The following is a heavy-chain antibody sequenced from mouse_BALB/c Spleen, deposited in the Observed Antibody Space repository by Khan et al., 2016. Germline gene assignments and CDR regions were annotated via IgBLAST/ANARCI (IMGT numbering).Heavy chain of an antibody. CDR3: AYYRYYYAMDY. J-gene: IGHJ4*01. V-gene: IGHV1-80*01. CDR2: IYPGDGAT. D-gene: IGHD2-14*01. CDR1: GYAFSSYW. Sequence: QVQLKQSGAELVRPGSSVKISCKASGYAFSSYWMNWVKQRPGQGLEWIGQIYPGDGATNYNGTFQGKANLTADKSSSTAYMQRSSLTSEDSAVYFCAYYRYYYAMDYWGQGTSVTVSS.